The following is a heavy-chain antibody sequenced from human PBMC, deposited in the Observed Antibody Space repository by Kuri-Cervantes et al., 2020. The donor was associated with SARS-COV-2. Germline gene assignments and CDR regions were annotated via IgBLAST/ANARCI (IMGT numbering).Heavy chain of an antibody. J-gene: IGHJ5*02. CDR1: ETTFPNYD. D-gene: IGHD1-26*01. CDR2: IIPIFGTA. Sequence: SVKVSCKAPETTFPNYDINWVRQAPGQGLEWMGGIIPIFGTANYAQKFQGGVTMTEDTSTDTAYMELSSLRSEDTAVYYCATGPPLVGATSLGGWFDPWGQGTLVTVSS. V-gene: IGHV1-69*06. CDR3: ATGPPLVGATSLGGWFDP.